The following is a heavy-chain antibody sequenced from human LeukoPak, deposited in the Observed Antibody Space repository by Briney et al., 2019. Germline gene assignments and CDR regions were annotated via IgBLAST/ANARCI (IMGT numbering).Heavy chain of an antibody. Sequence: GSLRLSCAASGFTFSSYAMSWVRQPPGKGLEWIGEINHSGSTNYNPSLKSRVTISVDTSKNQFSLKLSSVTAADTAVYYCARGPNLGWPDAEYFQHWGQGTLVTVSS. J-gene: IGHJ1*01. CDR1: GFTFSSYA. CDR3: ARGPNLGWPDAEYFQH. CDR2: INHSGST. D-gene: IGHD6-19*01. V-gene: IGHV4-34*01.